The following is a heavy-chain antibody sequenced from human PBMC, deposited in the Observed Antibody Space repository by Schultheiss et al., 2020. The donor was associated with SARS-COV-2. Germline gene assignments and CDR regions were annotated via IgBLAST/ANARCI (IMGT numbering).Heavy chain of an antibody. CDR3: ARMIQLGYYYYYGMDV. Sequence: SGPTLVKPTQTLSLTCTFSGFSLSTRRMCVSWIRQPPGKALEWLALIDWDDDKYYSTSLKTRLTISKDTSENQVVLTVTNVDPDDTATYYCARMIQLGYYYYYGMDVWGQGTTVTVSS. CDR1: GFSLSTRRMC. V-gene: IGHV2-70*01. D-gene: IGHD5-18*01. J-gene: IGHJ6*02. CDR2: IDWDDDK.